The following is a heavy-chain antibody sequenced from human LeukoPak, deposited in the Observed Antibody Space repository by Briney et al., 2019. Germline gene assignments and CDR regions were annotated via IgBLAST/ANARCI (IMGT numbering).Heavy chain of an antibody. J-gene: IGHJ3*02. D-gene: IGHD4-17*01. CDR3: ARRTTVTTPSAFDI. CDR2: IGGNGATT. Sequence: GGSLRLSCAASGFTFSSFAMSWVRQAPGEGLEWVSAIGGNGATTRYADSVKDRFTISRDNSKNTLYLQMNSLRAEDTAVYYCARRTTVTTPSAFDIWGQGTMVTVSS. V-gene: IGHV3-23*01. CDR1: GFTFSSFA.